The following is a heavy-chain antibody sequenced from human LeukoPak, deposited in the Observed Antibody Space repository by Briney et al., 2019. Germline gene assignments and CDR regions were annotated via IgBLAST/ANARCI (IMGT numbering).Heavy chain of an antibody. Sequence: ASVTVSCKASGYTFTSYGISWVRQAPGQGLEWMGWISAYNGNTNYAQKLQGRVTMTTDTSTSTAYMELRSLRSDDTAVYYCARDPGFDVVVPAAMNYYYYYGMDVWGKGTTATVSS. CDR2: ISAYNGNT. CDR1: GYTFTSYG. J-gene: IGHJ6*04. V-gene: IGHV1-18*04. CDR3: ARDPGFDVVVPAAMNYYYYYGMDV. D-gene: IGHD2-2*01.